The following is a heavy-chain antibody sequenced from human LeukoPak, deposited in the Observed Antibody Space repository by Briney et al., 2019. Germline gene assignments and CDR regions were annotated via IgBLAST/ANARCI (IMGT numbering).Heavy chain of an antibody. CDR3: ARDGGGSKWGYYYYYMDV. V-gene: IGHV4-61*02. D-gene: IGHD1-26*01. CDR2: IYTSGST. J-gene: IGHJ6*03. CDR1: GGSISSGSYY. Sequence: SETLSLTCTVSGGSISSGSYYWSWIRQPAGKGLEWIGRIYTSGSTNYNPSLKSRVTISVDTSKNQFSLKLSSVTAADTAVYYCARDGGGSKWGYYYYYMDVWGKGTTVTISS.